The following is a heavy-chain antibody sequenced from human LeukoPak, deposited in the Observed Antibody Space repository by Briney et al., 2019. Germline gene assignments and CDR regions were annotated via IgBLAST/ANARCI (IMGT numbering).Heavy chain of an antibody. CDR3: ARQRGSGSYYNGNWFDP. D-gene: IGHD3-10*01. Sequence: SETLSLTCTVSGGSISSYYWSWIRQPPGKGLEWIGYIYYSGSTNYNPSLKSRVTISVDTSKNQFSLKLSSVTAADTAVYYCARQRGSGSYYNGNWFDPWGQGTLVTVSS. CDR2: IYYSGST. CDR1: GGSISSYY. V-gene: IGHV4-59*01. J-gene: IGHJ5*02.